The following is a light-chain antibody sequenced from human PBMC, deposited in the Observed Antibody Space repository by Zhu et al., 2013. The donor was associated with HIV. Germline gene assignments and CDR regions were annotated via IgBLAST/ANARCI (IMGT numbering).Light chain of an antibody. CDR2: GAS. CDR1: QSVRSN. J-gene: IGKJ2*01. CDR3: QQYGSSRT. Sequence: EIVLTQSPPTLSVSPGERATLSCRASQSVRSNLGWYQQKPGQSPRLLIYGASSRATGIPDRFSGSGSGTDFTLTISRLEPEDFAVYYCQQYGSSRTFGQGTKLEIK. V-gene: IGKV3-20*01.